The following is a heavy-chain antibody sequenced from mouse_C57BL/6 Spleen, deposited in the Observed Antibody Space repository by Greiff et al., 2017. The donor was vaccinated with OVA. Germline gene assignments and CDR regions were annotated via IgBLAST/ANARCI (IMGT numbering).Heavy chain of an antibody. J-gene: IGHJ1*03. Sequence: EVMLVESEGGLVQPGSSMKLSCTASGFTFSDYYMAWVRQVPEKGLEWVANINYDGSSTYYLDSLKSRFIISRDNAKNILYLQMSSLKSEDTATYYCARDNAYFDVWGTGTTVTVSS. CDR2: INYDGSST. V-gene: IGHV5-16*01. CDR3: ARDNAYFDV. CDR1: GFTFSDYY.